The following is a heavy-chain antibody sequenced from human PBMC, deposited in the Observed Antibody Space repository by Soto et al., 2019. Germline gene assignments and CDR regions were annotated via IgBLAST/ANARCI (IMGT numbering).Heavy chain of an antibody. V-gene: IGHV4-39*01. D-gene: IGHD6-13*01. CDR2: IYYSGST. Sequence: KTSETLSLTCTVSGGSISSSSYYWGWIRQPPGKGLEWIGSIYYSGSTYYNPSLKSRVTISVDTSKNQFSLKLSSVTAADTAVYYCARRQSSSWYGLWGQGTLVTVSS. J-gene: IGHJ4*02. CDR1: GGSISSSSYY. CDR3: ARRQSSSWYGL.